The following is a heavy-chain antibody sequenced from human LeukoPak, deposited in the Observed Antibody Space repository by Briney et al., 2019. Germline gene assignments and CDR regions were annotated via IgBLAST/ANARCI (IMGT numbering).Heavy chain of an antibody. J-gene: IGHJ4*02. D-gene: IGHD3/OR15-3a*01. V-gene: IGHV3-33*06. Sequence: GRSLRLFCAASGFIFSNYGMHWVRQAPGKGLEWVAVIWFDGSNEDYADSVKGRFTISRDNSKNTLFLQMNSLRAEDTAVYYCAKVVPFELGFDYWGQGTLVTASS. CDR3: AKVVPFELGFDY. CDR1: GFIFSNYG. CDR2: IWFDGSNE.